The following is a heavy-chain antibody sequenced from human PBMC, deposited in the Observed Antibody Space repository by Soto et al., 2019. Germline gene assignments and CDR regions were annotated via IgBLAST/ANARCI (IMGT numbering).Heavy chain of an antibody. CDR3: ARGYYGSGSYWIDY. D-gene: IGHD3-10*01. J-gene: IGHJ4*02. CDR2: INSDGSST. CDR1: GFTFDSYW. V-gene: IGHV3-74*01. Sequence: GGSLRLSCAASGFTFDSYWMHWVRQAPGKGLVWVSRINSDGSSTNYADSVKGRFTISRDNANNTLYLQMNSLRAEDTAVYYCARGYYGSGSYWIDYWGQGTLVTVSS.